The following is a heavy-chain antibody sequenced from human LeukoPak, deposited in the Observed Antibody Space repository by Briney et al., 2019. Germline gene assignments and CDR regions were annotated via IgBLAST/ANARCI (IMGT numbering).Heavy chain of an antibody. J-gene: IGHJ4*02. D-gene: IGHD1-26*01. Sequence: GRSLRLSCAASGFTFDDFAMHWVRQAPGKGLEWVSGIIWNSGNIGYADSVKGRFTISRDNAKNSLYLQMNSLRAEDTALYYCAKDVSGSYAANYFDYWGQGALVTVSS. CDR2: IIWNSGNI. CDR1: GFTFDDFA. CDR3: AKDVSGSYAANYFDY. V-gene: IGHV3-9*01.